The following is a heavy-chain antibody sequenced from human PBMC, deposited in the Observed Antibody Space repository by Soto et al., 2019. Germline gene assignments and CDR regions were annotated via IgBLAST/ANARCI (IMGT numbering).Heavy chain of an antibody. D-gene: IGHD1-7*01. J-gene: IGHJ1*01. CDR2: IFYSGDT. V-gene: IGHV4-30-4*01. CDR1: GASVNTGDHY. CDR3: VGTGTTDDF. Sequence: VQLQGSGPGLVKPSQTLSLTCTVSGASVNTGDHYWSYIGQPPGKGLEWLGYIFYSGDTYYNPSLKSRATISLNTSRNQFSLTLTSVTDADTAVYYCVGTGTTDDFWGQGTLVTVSS.